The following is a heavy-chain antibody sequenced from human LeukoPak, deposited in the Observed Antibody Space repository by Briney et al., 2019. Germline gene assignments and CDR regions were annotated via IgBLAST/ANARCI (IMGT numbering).Heavy chain of an antibody. V-gene: IGHV3-7*01. D-gene: IGHD3-10*01. CDR1: GFTFSDYW. Sequence: SGGSLRLSCAASGFTFSDYWMGWVRQAPGKGLEWVANIKKDGSEKNYVDSVKGRFTISRDNSKNTLYLQMNSLRAEDTAVYYCANTPVTMVRGVHYYFDYWGQGTLVTVSS. CDR3: ANTPVTMVRGVHYYFDY. CDR2: IKKDGSEK. J-gene: IGHJ4*02.